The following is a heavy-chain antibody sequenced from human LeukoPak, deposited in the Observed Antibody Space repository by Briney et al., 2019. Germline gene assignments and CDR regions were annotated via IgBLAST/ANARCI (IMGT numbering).Heavy chain of an antibody. V-gene: IGHV3-48*03. CDR2: ISRSGSSI. J-gene: IGHJ6*03. CDR3: ASPTWTNYMDV. Sequence: PGGSLSLSCVPSGCTLIISARNCVSPADGRGGEWVSYISRSGSSIFYADSVKGRFTISRDNAKNSVSLQMNSLRAEDTAVYICASPTWTNYMDVWGKGTAVTIYS. D-gene: IGHD3-16*01. CDR1: GCTLIISA.